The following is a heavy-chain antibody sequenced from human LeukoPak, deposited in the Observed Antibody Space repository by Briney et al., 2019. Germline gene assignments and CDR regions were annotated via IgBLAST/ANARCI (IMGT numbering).Heavy chain of an antibody. V-gene: IGHV4-34*01. CDR1: GGSFSGYY. Sequence: SETLSLTCAVYGGSFSGYYWSWIRQPPGKGLEWIGEINHSGSTNYNPSLKSRVTISVDTSKNQFSLKLSSVTAADTAVYYCNMAAAGTLDSDYFDYWGQGTLVTVSS. CDR2: INHSGST. CDR3: NMAAAGTLDSDYFDY. J-gene: IGHJ4*02. D-gene: IGHD6-13*01.